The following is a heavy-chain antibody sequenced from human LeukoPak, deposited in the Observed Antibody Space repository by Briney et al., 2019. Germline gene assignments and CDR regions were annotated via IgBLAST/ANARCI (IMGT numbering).Heavy chain of an antibody. CDR2: ISWNSGSI. CDR1: GFTFDDYA. D-gene: IGHD2-21*02. CDR3: ARDLGYCGGDCYEPYNWFDP. Sequence: GGSLRLSCAASGFTFDDYAMHWVRQAPGKGLEWVSGISWNSGSIGYADSVKGRFTISRDNAKNSLYLQMNSLRAEDTAVYYCARDLGYCGGDCYEPYNWFDPWGQGTLVTVSS. J-gene: IGHJ5*02. V-gene: IGHV3-9*01.